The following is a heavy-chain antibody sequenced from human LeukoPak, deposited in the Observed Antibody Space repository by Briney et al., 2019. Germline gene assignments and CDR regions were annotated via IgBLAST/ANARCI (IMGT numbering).Heavy chain of an antibody. Sequence: GGSLRLSCAASGVTFRSYAMHWVRQGPGKGLEWVAAISYDGSNEYYADSVKGRFTISRDNSKNTVYLQMNSLRVEDTALYYRARRGGEVVATYNWFDPWGQGTLVTVSS. D-gene: IGHD2-15*01. CDR2: ISYDGSNE. CDR1: GVTFRSYA. J-gene: IGHJ5*02. CDR3: ARRGGEVVATYNWFDP. V-gene: IGHV3-30*04.